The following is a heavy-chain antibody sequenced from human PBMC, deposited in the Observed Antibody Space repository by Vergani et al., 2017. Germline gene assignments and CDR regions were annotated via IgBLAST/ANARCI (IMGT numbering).Heavy chain of an antibody. D-gene: IGHD6-19*01. CDR3: AKVQQWLLRSIDY. Sequence: EVQLLESGGGLVQPGGSLRLSRATSGFTFSNHAMSWVRQVPGKGLEWVSSISGSGGTTYYADSVKGRFTISRENSKNTLYLQMNSLRAEDTAVYYCAKVQQWLLRSIDYGGQASLVTVYS. V-gene: IGHV3-23*01. J-gene: IGHJ4*02. CDR1: GFTFSNHA. CDR2: ISGSGGTT.